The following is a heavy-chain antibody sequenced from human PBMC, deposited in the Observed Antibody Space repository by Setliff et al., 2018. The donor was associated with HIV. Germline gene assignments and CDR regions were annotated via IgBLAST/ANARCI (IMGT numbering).Heavy chain of an antibody. V-gene: IGHV1-69*13. D-gene: IGHD6-13*01. CDR3: ARDRHLVGSAVDYYYYYMDV. Sequence: SVKVSCKASGGTFSSYAISWVRQAPGQGLEWMGGIIPIFGTANYAQKFQGRVTITADESTSTAYMELSSLRSEDTAVYYCARDRHLVGSAVDYYYYYMDVWGKGTTVTVSS. CDR1: GGTFSSYA. CDR2: IIPIFGTA. J-gene: IGHJ6*03.